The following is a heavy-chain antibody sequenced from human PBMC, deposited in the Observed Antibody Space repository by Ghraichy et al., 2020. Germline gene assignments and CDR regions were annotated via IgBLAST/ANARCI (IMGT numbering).Heavy chain of an antibody. J-gene: IGHJ3*02. CDR1: GFTFSSYA. CDR2: ISYDGSNK. Sequence: LSLTCAASGFTFSSYAMHWVRQAPGKGLEWVAVISYDGSNKYYADSVKGRFTISRDNSKNTLYLQMNSLRAEDTAVYYCAREKRITMVRGAGDTFDIWGQGTMVTVSS. D-gene: IGHD3-10*01. V-gene: IGHV3-30*04. CDR3: AREKRITMVRGAGDTFDI.